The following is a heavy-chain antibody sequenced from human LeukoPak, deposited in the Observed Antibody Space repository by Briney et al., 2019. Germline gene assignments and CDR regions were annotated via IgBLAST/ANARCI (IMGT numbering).Heavy chain of an antibody. Sequence: SETLSLTCTVSGGSISSGSYYWSWIRQPAGKGLEWIGRIYTSGSTNYNPSLKSRVTILVDTSKNQFSLKLSSVTAADTAVYYCARRGSSLDFDYWGQGTLVTVSS. CDR3: ARRGSSLDFDY. J-gene: IGHJ4*02. D-gene: IGHD3-16*01. V-gene: IGHV4-61*02. CDR1: GGSISSGSYY. CDR2: IYTSGST.